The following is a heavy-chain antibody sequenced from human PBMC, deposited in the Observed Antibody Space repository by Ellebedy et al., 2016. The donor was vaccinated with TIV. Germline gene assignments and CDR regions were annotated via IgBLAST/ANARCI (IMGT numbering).Heavy chain of an antibody. Sequence: GESLKISCAASGFTFSSYGMHWVRQAPAKGLDWVAVIWYDGSNKYYADSVKGRFTISRDNSKSTLYLQMNSLRAEETAVYYCARDPREEATFGGPGAFDIWGQGTMVTVSS. V-gene: IGHV3-33*08. CDR2: IWYDGSNK. D-gene: IGHD5-24*01. CDR3: ARDPREEATFGGPGAFDI. J-gene: IGHJ3*02. CDR1: GFTFSSYG.